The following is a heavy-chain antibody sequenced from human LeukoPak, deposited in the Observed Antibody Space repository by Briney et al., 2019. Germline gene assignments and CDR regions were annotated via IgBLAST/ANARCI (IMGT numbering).Heavy chain of an antibody. CDR3: VRWGVEAGMDF. Sequence: QAAGSLIPSCEPYGLTLSTYWMGWVRHAPGKGLEWVANIHPDGSETSYVNSVKGRFTISRDNAKKSMFLQMNSLGAEETAVYYYVRWGVEAGMDFWGQGTLVTVSS. CDR2: IHPDGSET. D-gene: IGHD6-19*01. V-gene: IGHV3-7*01. CDR1: GLTLSTYW. J-gene: IGHJ4*02.